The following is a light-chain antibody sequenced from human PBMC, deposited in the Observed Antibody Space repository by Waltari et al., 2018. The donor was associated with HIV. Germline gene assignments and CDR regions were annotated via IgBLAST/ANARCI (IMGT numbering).Light chain of an antibody. CDR2: AAS. CDR1: QGIRND. Sequence: DIQMTQSPSSLSASVGVRVTITCRASQGIRNDLDWYQQKPGKAPKRLIYAASSLQSGVPSRFSGSGSGTEFTLTISSLQPEDFATYYCLQHNSYPFTFGPGIKVNIK. V-gene: IGKV1-17*01. CDR3: LQHNSYPFT. J-gene: IGKJ3*01.